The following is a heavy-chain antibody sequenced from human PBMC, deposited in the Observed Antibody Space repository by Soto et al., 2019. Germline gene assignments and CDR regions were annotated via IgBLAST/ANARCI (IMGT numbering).Heavy chain of an antibody. V-gene: IGHV6-1*01. CDR3: AISSGDAARPHDAFDI. J-gene: IGHJ3*02. CDR1: ADSVSSNSAA. D-gene: IGHD3-10*01. CDR2: TYYRSKWYN. Sequence: SQTLSLTCAISADSVSSNSAAWNWTRQSPSRGLEWLGRTYYRSKWYNDYAVSVESRITINPDTSKNQFSLQLNSVTPEDTAVYYCAISSGDAARPHDAFDIWGQGTMVTVS.